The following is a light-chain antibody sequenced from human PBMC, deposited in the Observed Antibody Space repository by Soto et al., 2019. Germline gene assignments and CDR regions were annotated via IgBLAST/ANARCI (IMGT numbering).Light chain of an antibody. CDR2: DNN. V-gene: IGLV1-51*01. CDR3: GTWDSSMSASVV. J-gene: IGLJ2*01. CDR1: SSNIGNNY. Sequence: QSVLTQPPSVSAAPGQKVTISCSGSSSNIGNNYVSWYQQLPGTAPKLLIYDNNKRPSGIPDRFSGSKSGTSATLGITGRQTGDEADYYCGTWDSSMSASVVFGGGTQLTVL.